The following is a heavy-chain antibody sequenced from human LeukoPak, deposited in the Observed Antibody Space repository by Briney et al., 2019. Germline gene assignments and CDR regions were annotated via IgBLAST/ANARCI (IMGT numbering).Heavy chain of an antibody. CDR1: GYTFSTYY. J-gene: IGHJ4*02. CDR3: ARANGGGLDY. CDR2: IHPTDGIT. Sequence: ASVKVSCKTSGYTFSTYYMHWVRQAPGQGLDWLGIIHPTDGITSYTQKIQGRVTMTRDTATGTVYLELSSLRSEDTAVYWCARANGGGLDYWGQGTLITVSS. D-gene: IGHD3-10*01. V-gene: IGHV1-46*01.